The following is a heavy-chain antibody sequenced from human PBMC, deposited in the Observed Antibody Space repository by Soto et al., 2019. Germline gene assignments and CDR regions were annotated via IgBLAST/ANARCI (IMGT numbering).Heavy chain of an antibody. CDR3: ARGDRGAFDL. D-gene: IGHD1-26*01. CDR2: IHSDGSST. V-gene: IGHV3-74*01. CDR1: GFTFSYYW. J-gene: IGHJ3*01. Sequence: EVQRVDSGGGLVRPGGSLRLSCAASGFTFSYYWMHWVRQAPGKGLVWVSRIHSDGSSTTYADFVKGRFIISRDNARNTVDLQMNSVRVEDTAVYYCARGDRGAFDLWGQGTVVTVSS.